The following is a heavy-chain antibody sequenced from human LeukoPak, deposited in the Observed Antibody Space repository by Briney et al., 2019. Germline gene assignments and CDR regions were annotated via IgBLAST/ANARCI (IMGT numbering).Heavy chain of an antibody. CDR1: GGSFSGYY. CDR2: INHSGST. D-gene: IGHD3-22*01. CDR3: ARSYYYDSSGYPTPFDY. V-gene: IGHV4-34*01. Sequence: SETLSLTCAVYGGSFSGYYWSWIRQPPGKGLEWIGEINHSGSTNYNPSLKSRVTISVDTSKNQFSLKLSSVTAADTAEYYCARSYYYDSSGYPTPFDYWGQGTLVTVSS. J-gene: IGHJ4*02.